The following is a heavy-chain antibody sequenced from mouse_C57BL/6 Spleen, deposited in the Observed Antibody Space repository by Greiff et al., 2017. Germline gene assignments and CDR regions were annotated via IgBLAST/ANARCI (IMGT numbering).Heavy chain of an antibody. Sequence: QVQLQQSGAELVKPGASVKISCKASGYAFSSYWMNWVKQRPGKGLEWIGQIYPGDGDTNYNGKFKGKATLTADKSSSTSYMQLSSLTSEDSAVYFCARRGGKTGAWFAYWGQGTLVTVSA. D-gene: IGHD4-1*01. CDR2: IYPGDGDT. CDR1: GYAFSSYW. V-gene: IGHV1-80*01. J-gene: IGHJ3*01. CDR3: ARRGGKTGAWFAY.